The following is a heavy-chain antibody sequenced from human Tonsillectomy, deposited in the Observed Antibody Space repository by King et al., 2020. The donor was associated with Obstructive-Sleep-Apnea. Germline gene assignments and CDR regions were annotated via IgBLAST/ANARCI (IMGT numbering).Heavy chain of an antibody. CDR2: ISSGPTTT. V-gene: IGHV3-48*01. Sequence: VQLVESGGGLVQPGGSLRLSCTVSGFNFNTYAMNWVRQAPGKGLEWVSYISSGPTTTFYADSVKGRFTISSDSATNSLFLHMNSLTAEDTAVYYCARDVGYGGYFDYWGQGTLVTVSS. CDR1: GFNFNTYA. CDR3: ARDVGYGGYFDY. J-gene: IGHJ4*02. D-gene: IGHD4-23*01.